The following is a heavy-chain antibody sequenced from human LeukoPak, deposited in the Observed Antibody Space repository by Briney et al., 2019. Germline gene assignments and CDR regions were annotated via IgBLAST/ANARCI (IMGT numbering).Heavy chain of an antibody. CDR1: GGSFSGYY. CDR2: INHSGST. Sequence: WETLSLTCAVCGGSFSGYYWSWIRQPPGKGLEWIGEINHSGSTNYNPSLKSRVTMSVHTSQNQFSLKLNSVTPADTAVYYCARPQQWLVPDAFDIWGQGTMVTVSS. D-gene: IGHD6-19*01. J-gene: IGHJ3*02. V-gene: IGHV4-34*01. CDR3: ARPQQWLVPDAFDI.